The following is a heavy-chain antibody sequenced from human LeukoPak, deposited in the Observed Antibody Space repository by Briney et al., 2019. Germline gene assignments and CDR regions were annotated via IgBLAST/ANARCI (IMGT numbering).Heavy chain of an antibody. Sequence: PGGSLRLSCAASGFTFDDYAMHWVRQAPGKGLEWVSGISWNSGTIGYADSVKGRFTISRGNAKNSLFLQMNSLRAEDTALYYCAKDKVFGGELDYWGQGTLVTVSS. CDR2: ISWNSGTI. J-gene: IGHJ4*02. D-gene: IGHD3-10*01. CDR1: GFTFDDYA. CDR3: AKDKVFGGELDY. V-gene: IGHV3-9*01.